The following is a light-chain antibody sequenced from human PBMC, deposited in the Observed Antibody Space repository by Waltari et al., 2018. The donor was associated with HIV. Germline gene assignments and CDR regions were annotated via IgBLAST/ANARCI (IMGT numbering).Light chain of an antibody. CDR2: SNI. CDR3: AAWDDSLSGRV. J-gene: IGLJ2*01. Sequence: QSVLTQPPSASGTPGQTVTISCSGSRSNIESNYVNWFQQFPGTAPKRLIYSNIQRPSGVPARFSGSKSDTSASLAISGLRSEDEGIYYCAAWDDSLSGRVFGGGTKLTVL. V-gene: IGLV1-47*01. CDR1: RSNIESNY.